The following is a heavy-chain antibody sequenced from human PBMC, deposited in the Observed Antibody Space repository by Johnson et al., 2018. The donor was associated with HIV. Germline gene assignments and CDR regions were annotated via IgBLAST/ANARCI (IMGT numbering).Heavy chain of an antibody. Sequence: VQLLESGGVVVQPGGSLRLSCAASGFTFDDYTMHWVRQAPGKGLEWVSLISWDGGSTYYADSVKGRFTISRDNSKNTLYLQMNSLRAEDTAVYYCAKGFYSSSSSDAFDIWGQGTMVTVSS. CDR2: ISWDGGST. CDR1: GFTFDDYT. V-gene: IGHV3-43*01. CDR3: AKGFYSSSSSDAFDI. D-gene: IGHD6-6*01. J-gene: IGHJ3*02.